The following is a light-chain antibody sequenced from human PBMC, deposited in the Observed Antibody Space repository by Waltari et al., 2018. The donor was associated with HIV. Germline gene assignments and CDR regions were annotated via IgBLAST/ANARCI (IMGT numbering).Light chain of an antibody. J-gene: IGLJ1*01. CDR1: SSDIGYYDS. V-gene: IGLV2-14*01. CDR3: SAHTTSSTLYV. CDR2: EVN. Sequence: QSALTQPASVSGSPGQSITISCTGTSSDIGYYDSVSWYQQHPGKAPKFMIYEVNNLPAGIAICFSWSKSGKTACRTIAGLQAEDEADYYCSAHTTSSTLYVIGTGTKVTVL.